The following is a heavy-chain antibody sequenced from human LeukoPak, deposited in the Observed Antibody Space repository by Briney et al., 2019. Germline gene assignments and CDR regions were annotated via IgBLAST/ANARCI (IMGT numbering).Heavy chain of an antibody. Sequence: GGSLRLSCAASGFTFTNSWMAWVRQATGKGLEWVANIKQDGSTKHYADSLKGRFTISRDNPKNSLYLQMTNLRADDTAVYYCTRDTDGRLDYWGQGILVTVAS. CDR3: TRDTDGRLDY. V-gene: IGHV3-7*01. J-gene: IGHJ4*02. D-gene: IGHD2-8*02. CDR1: GFTFTNSW. CDR2: IKQDGSTK.